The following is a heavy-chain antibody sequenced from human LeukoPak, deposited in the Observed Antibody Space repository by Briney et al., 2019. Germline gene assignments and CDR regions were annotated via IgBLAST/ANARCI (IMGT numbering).Heavy chain of an antibody. Sequence: GGSLRLSCVDSGFTFSSYAMSWVRQVPGEGLEWVSGISDSGGRSTYTDSVKGRFSIARDNSKNTRYLQMNSLRAEDTAVYYCASRQGLGWHYVNWGQGTLVTVSS. CDR2: ISDSGGRS. J-gene: IGHJ4*02. CDR3: ASRQGLGWHYVN. CDR1: GFTFSSYA. V-gene: IGHV3-23*01. D-gene: IGHD3-10*02.